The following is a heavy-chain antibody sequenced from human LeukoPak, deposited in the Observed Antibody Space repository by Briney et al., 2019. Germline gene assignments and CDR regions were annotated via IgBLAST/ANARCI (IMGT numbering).Heavy chain of an antibody. Sequence: EASVKVSCKASGGTFSSYAISWVRQAPGQGLEWMGGIIPIFGSANYAQKFQGRVTITADESTSTAYMELSSLRSEDTAVYYCARDSDTYYDFWSGYNRGYYYYMDVWGKGTTVTVSS. CDR2: IIPIFGSA. CDR1: GGTFSSYA. CDR3: ARDSDTYYDFWSGYNRGYYYYMDV. J-gene: IGHJ6*03. V-gene: IGHV1-69*01. D-gene: IGHD3-3*01.